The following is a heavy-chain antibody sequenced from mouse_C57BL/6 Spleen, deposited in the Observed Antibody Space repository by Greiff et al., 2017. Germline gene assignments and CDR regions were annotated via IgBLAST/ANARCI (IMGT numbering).Heavy chain of an antibody. V-gene: IGHV2-2*01. CDR2: IWSGGST. Sequence: VQGVESGPGLVQPSQSLSITCTVSGFSLTSYGVHWVRQSPGKGLEWLGVIWSGGSTDYNAAFISRLSISKDNSKSQVFFKMNSLQADDTAIYYCAAAQATSYYYAMDYWGQGTSVTVSS. CDR3: AAAQATSYYYAMDY. J-gene: IGHJ4*01. CDR1: GFSLTSYG. D-gene: IGHD3-2*02.